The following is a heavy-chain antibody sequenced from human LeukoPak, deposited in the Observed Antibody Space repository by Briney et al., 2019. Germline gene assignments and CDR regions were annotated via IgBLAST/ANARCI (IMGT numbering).Heavy chain of an antibody. CDR1: GGSFSGYY. Sequence: SETLSLTCAVYGGSFSGYYWSWIRQPPGKGLEWIGEINHSGSTNYNPSLKSRATISVDTSKNQFSLKLSSVTAADTAVYYCASSPHSSSDGVVDWFDPWGQGTLVTVSS. V-gene: IGHV4-34*01. CDR2: INHSGST. D-gene: IGHD6-13*01. CDR3: ASSPHSSSDGVVDWFDP. J-gene: IGHJ5*02.